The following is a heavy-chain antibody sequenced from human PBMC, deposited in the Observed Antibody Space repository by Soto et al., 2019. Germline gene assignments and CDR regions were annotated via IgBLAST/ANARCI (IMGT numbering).Heavy chain of an antibody. Sequence: EVQLVESGGGLVQRGGSLRLSCAASGVTVSSNYMSWVRQAPGKGLEWVSVIYSGGSTYYADSVKGRFTISRDNSKNTLYLQMNSLRAEDTAVYYCARHGYNYGGGYFDYWDQGTMVTVSS. CDR2: IYSGGST. J-gene: IGHJ4*02. CDR3: ARHGYNYGGGYFDY. V-gene: IGHV3-66*04. CDR1: GVTVSSNY. D-gene: IGHD5-18*01.